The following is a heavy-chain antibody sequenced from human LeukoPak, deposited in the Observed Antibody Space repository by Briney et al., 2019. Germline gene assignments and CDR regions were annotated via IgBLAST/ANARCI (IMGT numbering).Heavy chain of an antibody. J-gene: IGHJ4*02. V-gene: IGHV3-30-3*01. D-gene: IGHD3-22*01. CDR1: GFTFSSYA. Sequence: GRSLRLSCAASGFTFSSYAMHWVRQAPGKGLEWVAVISYDGSNKYYADSVKGRFTISRDNSKNTLYLQMNSLRAEDTAVYYCAREMIVVVIPFDYWGQGTLVTVSS. CDR2: ISYDGSNK. CDR3: AREMIVVVIPFDY.